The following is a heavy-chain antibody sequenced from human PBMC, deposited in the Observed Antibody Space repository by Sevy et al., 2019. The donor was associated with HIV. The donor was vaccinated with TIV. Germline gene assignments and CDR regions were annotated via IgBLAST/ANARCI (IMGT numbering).Heavy chain of an antibody. CDR1: GYTCTGYY. J-gene: IGHJ4*02. CDR3: ARDQGGGHWNFRSIFTYYFDY. V-gene: IGHV1-2*02. D-gene: IGHD1-7*01. Sequence: ASVKVSCKASGYTCTGYYMHWVRQAPGQGLEWMGWMNPNSGGTNYAQKFQGRVTMTRDTSISTAYMELSRLRSDDTAVYYCARDQGGGHWNFRSIFTYYFDYWGQGTLVTVSS. CDR2: MNPNSGGT.